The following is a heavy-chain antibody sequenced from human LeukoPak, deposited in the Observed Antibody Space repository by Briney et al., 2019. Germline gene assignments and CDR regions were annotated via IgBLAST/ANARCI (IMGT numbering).Heavy chain of an antibody. J-gene: IGHJ6*03. D-gene: IGHD3-9*01. V-gene: IGHV3-64*01. CDR1: GFTFTNHA. Sequence: GGSLRLSCAASGFTFTNHAMQWVRQAPGKGLEYVSAISGNGGSTYYANSVKGRFTISGDNSKNTVYLQMGSLRPEDMDVYYCARAGVVRYVAWLINYYMDVWGKGTTVTVSS. CDR3: ARAGVVRYVAWLINYYMDV. CDR2: ISGNGGST.